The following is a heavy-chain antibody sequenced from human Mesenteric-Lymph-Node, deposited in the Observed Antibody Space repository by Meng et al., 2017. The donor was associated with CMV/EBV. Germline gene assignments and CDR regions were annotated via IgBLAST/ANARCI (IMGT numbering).Heavy chain of an antibody. CDR1: GGTFSSYA. V-gene: IGHV1-69*05. J-gene: IGHJ4*02. CDR3: ARASPPTTMIVDGPFDY. Sequence: SVKVSCKASGGTFSSYAISWVRQAPGQGLEWMGGIIPIFGTANYAQKFQGRVTITTDESTSTAYMELSSLRSEDTAVYYCARASPPTTMIVDGPFDYWGQGTLVTVSS. D-gene: IGHD3-22*01. CDR2: IIPIFGTA.